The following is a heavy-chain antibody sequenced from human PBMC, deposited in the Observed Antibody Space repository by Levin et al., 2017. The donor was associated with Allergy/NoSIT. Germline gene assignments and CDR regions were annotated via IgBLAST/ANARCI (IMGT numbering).Heavy chain of an antibody. CDR1: GFTFDYYG. D-gene: IGHD3-3*01. Sequence: KAGGSLRLSCEASGFTFDYYGFSWVRQAPGQGLEWVGWVRASNGDTKYAQKWQGRVTMTTSANAAFMELRSLRSDDTAVYYCARDTHRYLESSQTFYFDYWGQGTLVTVSS. J-gene: IGHJ4*02. CDR3: ARDTHRYLESSQTFYFDY. CDR2: VRASNGDT. V-gene: IGHV1-18*01.